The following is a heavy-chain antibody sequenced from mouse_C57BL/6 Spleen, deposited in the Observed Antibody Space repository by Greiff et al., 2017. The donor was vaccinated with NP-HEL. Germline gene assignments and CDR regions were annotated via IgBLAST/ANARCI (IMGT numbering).Heavy chain of an antibody. D-gene: IGHD1-1*01. J-gene: IGHJ3*01. CDR1: GYTFTDYE. Sequence: VQLQQSGAELVRPGASVTLSCKASGYTFTDYEMHWVKQTPVHGLEWIGAIDPETGGTAYNQKFKGKAILTADKSSSTAYMELRSLTSEDSAVYYCTLNYYGSSSFAYWGQGTLVTVSA. CDR3: TLNYYGSSSFAY. V-gene: IGHV1-15*01. CDR2: IDPETGGT.